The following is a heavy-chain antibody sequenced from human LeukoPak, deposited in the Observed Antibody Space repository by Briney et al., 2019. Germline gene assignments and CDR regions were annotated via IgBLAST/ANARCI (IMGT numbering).Heavy chain of an antibody. CDR3: ARTSGSYFYYYGMDV. CDR1: GGSISSYY. J-gene: IGHJ6*02. Sequence: SETLSLTCTVSGGSISSYYWSWIRQPPGKGLEWIGYIYYSGSTNYNPSLKSRVTISVDTSKDQFSLKLSSVTAADTAVYYCARTSGSYFYYYGMDVWGQGTTVTVSS. CDR2: IYYSGST. V-gene: IGHV4-59*01. D-gene: IGHD1-26*01.